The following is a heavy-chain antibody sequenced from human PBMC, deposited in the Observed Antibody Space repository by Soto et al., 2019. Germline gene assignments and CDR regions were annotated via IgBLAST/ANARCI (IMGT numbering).Heavy chain of an antibody. Sequence: SLTCAVYGGSFSGYYWSWIRQPPGKGLEWIGESNHSGSTNYNPSLKSRETISVDTSKNQFSLKLSSVTAADTAVYYCARGLNDFWSGYLTPYYYSMDVWGQGTTVTVSS. CDR3: ARGLNDFWSGYLTPYYYSMDV. CDR1: GGSFSGYY. D-gene: IGHD3-3*01. CDR2: SNHSGST. J-gene: IGHJ6*02. V-gene: IGHV4-34*01.